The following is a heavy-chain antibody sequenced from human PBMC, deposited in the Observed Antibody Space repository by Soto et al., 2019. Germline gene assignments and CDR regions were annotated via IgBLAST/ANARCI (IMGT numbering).Heavy chain of an antibody. Sequence: ASVKVSCEASGYTFTSYDINWVRQATGQGLEWIGWMNPNSGNTGYAQKFQGRVTMTRNTSISTAYMELSSLRSEDTAVYYCAKIDFWSGYYTFDYWGQGTLVTVSS. CDR3: AKIDFWSGYYTFDY. D-gene: IGHD3-3*01. CDR1: GYTFTSYD. CDR2: MNPNSGNT. J-gene: IGHJ4*02. V-gene: IGHV1-8*01.